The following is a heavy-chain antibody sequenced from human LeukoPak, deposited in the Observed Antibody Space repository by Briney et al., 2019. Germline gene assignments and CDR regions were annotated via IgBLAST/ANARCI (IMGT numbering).Heavy chain of an antibody. D-gene: IGHD3-22*01. CDR3: ARRGIYYYDSSGRANYYFDY. V-gene: IGHV1-18*01. Sequence: ASVKVSCKASGYTFTSYGINWVRQAPGQALEWVGWITPYNANTNYAQKLQGRVTMTTDTSTSTAYMELRSLRPDDTAMYYCARRGIYYYDSSGRANYYFDYWGQGTLVTVSS. CDR2: ITPYNANT. CDR1: GYTFTSYG. J-gene: IGHJ4*02.